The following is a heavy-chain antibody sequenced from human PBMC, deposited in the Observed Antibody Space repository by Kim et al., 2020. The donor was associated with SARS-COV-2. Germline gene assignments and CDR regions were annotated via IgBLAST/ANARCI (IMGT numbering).Heavy chain of an antibody. CDR2: ISAYNGNT. D-gene: IGHD2-2*01. CDR3: ARAAFSSSYYYYGPDV. Sequence: ASVKVSCKAFGYSFTSNGISWVRQAPGQGLEWMGWISAYNGNTNYAEKFQGRVTMTTDTSTTTAYMELRILRSDDTAVYYCARAAFSSSYYYYGPDVWGQGTTVTVSS. V-gene: IGHV1-18*04. CDR1: GYSFTSNG. J-gene: IGHJ6*02.